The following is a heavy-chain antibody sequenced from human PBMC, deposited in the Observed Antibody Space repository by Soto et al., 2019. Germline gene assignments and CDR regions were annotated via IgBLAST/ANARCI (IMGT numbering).Heavy chain of an antibody. Sequence: QVQLQQWGAGLLKPSETLSLTCAVYVGSFSGYYWSWIRQSPGKGLEWIGESNHSGTTKYNPSLKSRVTISVDTSKNQFSLKLTSVTVADTAVYYCARYRYFDWSGGLYFDYWGQGTRVTVSS. CDR3: ARYRYFDWSGGLYFDY. CDR1: VGSFSGYY. CDR2: SNHSGTT. D-gene: IGHD3-9*01. V-gene: IGHV4-34*01. J-gene: IGHJ4*02.